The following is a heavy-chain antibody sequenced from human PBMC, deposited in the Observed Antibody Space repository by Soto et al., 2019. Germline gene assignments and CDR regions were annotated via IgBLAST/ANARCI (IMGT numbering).Heavy chain of an antibody. J-gene: IGHJ4*02. V-gene: IGHV4-61*01. CDR2: IYYSGST. Sequence: PSETLSLTCTVSGGSVSSGSYYWSWIRQTPGKGLEWIGYIYYSGSTNYNPSLKSRVTISVDTSKNQFSLKLSSVTAADTAVYYCAREGRDYYDSSGSVDYWGQGTLVTVSS. D-gene: IGHD3-22*01. CDR3: AREGRDYYDSSGSVDY. CDR1: GGSVSSGSYY.